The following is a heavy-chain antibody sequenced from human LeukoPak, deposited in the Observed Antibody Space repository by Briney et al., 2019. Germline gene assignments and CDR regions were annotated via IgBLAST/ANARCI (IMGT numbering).Heavy chain of an antibody. CDR2: ISGSGGST. D-gene: IGHD3-10*01. Sequence: GGSLRLSCAASGFTFSSYAMSWVRQAPGKGLEWVSAISGSGGSTYYADSVKGRFTISRDNSKNTLYLQMNSLRAEDTAVYYCVKGMVRGVIRFYYYGMDVWGQGTTVTVSS. V-gene: IGHV3-23*01. J-gene: IGHJ6*02. CDR3: VKGMVRGVIRFYYYGMDV. CDR1: GFTFSSYA.